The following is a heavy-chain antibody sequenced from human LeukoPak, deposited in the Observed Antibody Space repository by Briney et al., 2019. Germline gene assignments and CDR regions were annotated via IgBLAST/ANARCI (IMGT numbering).Heavy chain of an antibody. CDR2: ISYDGSNK. CDR3: ARDGLGYCSGGSCFEVHYFDY. D-gene: IGHD2-15*01. J-gene: IGHJ4*02. V-gene: IGHV3-30*04. Sequence: GGFLRLSCAASGFTFSSYAMHWVRQAPGKGLEWVAVISYDGSNKYYADSVKGRFTISRDNSKNTLYLQMNSLRAEDTAVYYCARDGLGYCSGGSCFEVHYFDYWGQGTLVTVSS. CDR1: GFTFSSYA.